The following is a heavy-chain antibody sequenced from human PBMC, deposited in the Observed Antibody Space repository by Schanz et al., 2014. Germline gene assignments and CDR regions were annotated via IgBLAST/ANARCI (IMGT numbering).Heavy chain of an antibody. V-gene: IGHV4-39*01. CDR3: ARPSSVVGITGWFDT. J-gene: IGHJ5*02. CDR2: ISYSGNT. D-gene: IGHD3-22*01. Sequence: QLQLRESGPGLVKPSETLSLICSVSGTSITSSTYYWCWIRQPPGKGPEWIGSISYSGNTYYTPSLKSRVTISLDTPKTQFPRKRTSVTAADTAVYYCARPSSVVGITGWFDTWGQGTLVTVSS. CDR1: GTSITSSTYY.